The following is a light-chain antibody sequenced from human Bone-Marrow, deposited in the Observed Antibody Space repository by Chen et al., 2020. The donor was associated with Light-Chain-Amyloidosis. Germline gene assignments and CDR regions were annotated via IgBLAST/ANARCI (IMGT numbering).Light chain of an antibody. CDR3: QVWDSSSDRPV. J-gene: IGLJ3*02. Sequence: SYVPTQPSSVSVAPGQKATIACGGNNIGSTSVHWYQQTPGQSPLLVVYDDRARPSGIPELLYGTYSGNTATLTISRVEAGDEADYYCQVWDSSSDRPVFGGGTKLTVL. CDR1: NIGSTS. V-gene: IGLV3-21*02. CDR2: DDR.